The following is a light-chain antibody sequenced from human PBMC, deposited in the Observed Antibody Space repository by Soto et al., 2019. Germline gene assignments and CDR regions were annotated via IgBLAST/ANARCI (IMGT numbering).Light chain of an antibody. CDR3: QQYHTTPQT. J-gene: IGKJ1*01. CDR1: QNILYSSNNKSY. V-gene: IGKV4-1*01. Sequence: DIVMTQSPDSLAVSLGERDTIDCKSSQNILYSSNNKSYLAWYQQKPGQPPKLLISWASTRESGVPDRFSGSGSGTDFTLNINSLQAEDVAVYYCQQYHTTPQTFGQGTKVEI. CDR2: WAS.